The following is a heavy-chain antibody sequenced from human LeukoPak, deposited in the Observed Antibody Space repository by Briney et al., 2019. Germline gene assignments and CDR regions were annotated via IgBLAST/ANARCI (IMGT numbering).Heavy chain of an antibody. CDR2: ISYDGSSK. J-gene: IGHJ4*02. CDR3: ARDLWGAAAGFIFDY. D-gene: IGHD6-13*01. CDR1: GFTFSSYA. Sequence: GGSLRLSCAASGFTFSSYAMSWVRQAPGKGLEWVAVISYDGSSKYYADSVKGRFTISRDNSKNTLYLQMNSLRAEDTAVYYCARDLWGAAAGFIFDYWGQGTLVTVSS. V-gene: IGHV3-30-3*01.